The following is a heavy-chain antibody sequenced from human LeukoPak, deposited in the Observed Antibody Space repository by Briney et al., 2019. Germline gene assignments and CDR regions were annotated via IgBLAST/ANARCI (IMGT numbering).Heavy chain of an antibody. CDR3: ARDIIDFWSGYPTSRQHYYYLDV. CDR1: GFTFSSYS. V-gene: IGHV3-21*01. J-gene: IGHJ6*03. D-gene: IGHD3-3*01. CDR2: ISSSSSYI. Sequence: GGSLRLSCAASGFTFSSYSMNWVRQAPGKGLEWVSSISSSSSYIYYADSVKGRFTISRDNAKNSLYLQMNSLRAEDTAVYYCARDIIDFWSGYPTSRQHYYYLDVWGKGTTVTVSS.